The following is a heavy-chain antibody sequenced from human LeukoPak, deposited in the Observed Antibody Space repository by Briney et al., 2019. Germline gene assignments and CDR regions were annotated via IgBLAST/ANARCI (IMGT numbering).Heavy chain of an antibody. D-gene: IGHD2-2*01. Sequence: GEPRNFSCKALGSRFPTFCIGCVRDMPRKRLEWIGSMPPGDSDTRYSPSFQGQVTISADKSITAAYLQWSSREASAPAIYYCARRGSSSWNFDYWGQGTLVTVSS. V-gene: IGHV5-51*01. CDR3: ARRGSSSWNFDY. CDR2: MPPGDSDT. CDR1: GSRFPTFC. J-gene: IGHJ4*02.